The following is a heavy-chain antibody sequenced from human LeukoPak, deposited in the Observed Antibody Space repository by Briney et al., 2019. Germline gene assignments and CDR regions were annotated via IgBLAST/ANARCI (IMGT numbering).Heavy chain of an antibody. Sequence: GGTLRLSCAASGFTFSSYAMNWVRQAPGKGLEWVSSISGSGGRTYYADSVKGRFTISRDNSKNTLYLQMNSLRAEDTAVYYCANPPTVTSFDHWGQGTLVTVSS. V-gene: IGHV3-23*01. J-gene: IGHJ4*02. CDR3: ANPPTVTSFDH. CDR2: ISGSGGRT. D-gene: IGHD4-11*01. CDR1: GFTFSSYA.